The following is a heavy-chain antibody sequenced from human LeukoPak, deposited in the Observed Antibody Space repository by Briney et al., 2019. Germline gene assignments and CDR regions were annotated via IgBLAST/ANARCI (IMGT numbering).Heavy chain of an antibody. D-gene: IGHD1-26*01. CDR1: GFTFSSYD. CDR3: ARDRGGSYLQGYFLH. J-gene: IGHJ1*01. V-gene: IGHV3-66*01. CDR2: LYPGGST. Sequence: GGSLRLSCAASGFTFSSYDMSWVRQAPGKGLELVSVLYPGGSTYIADSVKGRFSISRDNSNNTLNLQMNSLRVEDTAVYYCARDRGGSYLQGYFLHWGQGSLVIVSS.